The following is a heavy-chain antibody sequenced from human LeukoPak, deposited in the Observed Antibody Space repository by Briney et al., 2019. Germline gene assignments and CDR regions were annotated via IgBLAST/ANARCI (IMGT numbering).Heavy chain of an antibody. CDR2: INPNSGGT. J-gene: IGHJ5*02. CDR3: ARVLLRTGIREGFDP. Sequence: ASVKVSCKASGHTFGDHYMHWVRQAPGQGLEWMGWINPNSGGTKYAQRFQGRVTMTRDTSISPAYMELRRLRSDDTAVYYCARVLLRTGIREGFDPWGQGTLVTVSS. D-gene: IGHD1-14*01. CDR1: GHTFGDHY. V-gene: IGHV1-2*02.